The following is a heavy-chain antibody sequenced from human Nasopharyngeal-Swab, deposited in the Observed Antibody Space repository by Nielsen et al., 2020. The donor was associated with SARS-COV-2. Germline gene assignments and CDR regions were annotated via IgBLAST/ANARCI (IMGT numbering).Heavy chain of an antibody. CDR3: ARGGLAGARGGYFDY. D-gene: IGHD1-26*01. Sequence: SQTLSLTCGVYIGSFSGYYWSWIRQPPGKGLKWIGEINHSGSTNYNPSLKSRVTLSVDTSKNHFSLKLTSLTAADTAVYYCARGGLAGARGGYFDYWGPGTLVTVSS. CDR2: INHSGST. J-gene: IGHJ4*02. V-gene: IGHV4-34*01. CDR1: IGSFSGYY.